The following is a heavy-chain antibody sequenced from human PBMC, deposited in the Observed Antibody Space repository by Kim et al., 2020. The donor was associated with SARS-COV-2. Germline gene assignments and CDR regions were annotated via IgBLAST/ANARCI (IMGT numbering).Heavy chain of an antibody. V-gene: IGHV1-24*01. J-gene: IGHJ6*02. CDR1: GYTLTELS. CDR3: ATRASADTMKGYYYYGMDV. CDR2: FDPEDGET. Sequence: ASVKVSCKVSGYTLTELSMHWVRQAPGKGLEWMGGFDPEDGETIYAQKFQGRVTMTEDTSTDTAYMELSSLRSEDTAVYYCATRASADTMKGYYYYGMDVWGQGTTVTVSS. D-gene: IGHD2-2*01.